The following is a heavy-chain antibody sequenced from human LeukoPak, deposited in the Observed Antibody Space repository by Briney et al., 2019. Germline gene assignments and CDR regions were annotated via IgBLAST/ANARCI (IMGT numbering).Heavy chain of an antibody. D-gene: IGHD5-24*01. J-gene: IGHJ4*02. V-gene: IGHV3-53*01. CDR1: GFTVSSNY. Sequence: GGSLRLSCAASGFTVSSNYMSWVRQAPGKGLEWVSVIYSGGSTYYADSVKGRFTISRDNSKNTLYLQMNSLRAEDTAVYYCARGRAGYSIFFDYWGQGTLVTVSS. CDR2: IYSGGST. CDR3: ARGRAGYSIFFDY.